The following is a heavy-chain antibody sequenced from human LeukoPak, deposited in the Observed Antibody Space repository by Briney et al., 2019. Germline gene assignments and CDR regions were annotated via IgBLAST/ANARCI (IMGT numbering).Heavy chain of an antibody. J-gene: IGHJ3*02. CDR3: ARVRVVWDLDDAFDI. CDR1: GFTFEDYG. Sequence: GGSLRLSCAASGFTFEDYGMSWVRQAPGKGLEWVSGINWNGGSTGYVDSVKGRFTISRDNARNSLYLQMNSLRAEDTALYYCARVRVVWDLDDAFDIWGQGTKVTVSS. D-gene: IGHD1-26*01. V-gene: IGHV3-20*04. CDR2: INWNGGST.